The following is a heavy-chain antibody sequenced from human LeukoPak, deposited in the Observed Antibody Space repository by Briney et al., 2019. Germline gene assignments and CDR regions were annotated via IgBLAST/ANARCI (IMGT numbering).Heavy chain of an antibody. CDR3: ARHVIPTSHHDY. Sequence: PSETLSLTCTVSGGSISSYYWSWIRQPPGKGLEWIGYIYYSGSTNYNPSLKSRVTISVDTSKNQFSLKLSSVTAADTAVYYCARHVIPTSHHDYWGQGTLVTVSS. J-gene: IGHJ4*02. CDR2: IYYSGST. D-gene: IGHD3-22*01. CDR1: GGSISSYY. V-gene: IGHV4-59*08.